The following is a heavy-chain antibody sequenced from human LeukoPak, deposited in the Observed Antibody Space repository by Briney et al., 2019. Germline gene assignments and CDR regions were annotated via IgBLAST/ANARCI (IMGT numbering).Heavy chain of an antibody. Sequence: SVKVSFKASGGTFSSYAISWVRQAPGQGLEWMGGIIPIFGTANYAQKFQGRVTITADESTSTAYMELSSLRSEDTAVYYCARDSHAGNYDFWSGYPSWGMDVWGQGTTVTVSS. J-gene: IGHJ6*02. CDR2: IIPIFGTA. CDR3: ARDSHAGNYDFWSGYPSWGMDV. D-gene: IGHD3-3*01. CDR1: GGTFSSYA. V-gene: IGHV1-69*13.